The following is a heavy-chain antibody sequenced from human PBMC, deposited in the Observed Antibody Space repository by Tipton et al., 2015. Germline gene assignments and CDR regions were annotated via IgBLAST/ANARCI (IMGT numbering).Heavy chain of an antibody. CDR2: ISGWGDST. D-gene: IGHD2-15*01. J-gene: IGHJ4*02. CDR3: ADGGRFEY. V-gene: IGHV3-23*01. Sequence: GSLRLSCAASGFTFSDYYMSWIRQAPGKGLEWVSAISGWGDSTYHADSVKGRFTVSRDNSKKTLYLQMNRLRVDDTAVYYCADGGRFEYWGQGALVTVSS. CDR1: GFTFSDYY.